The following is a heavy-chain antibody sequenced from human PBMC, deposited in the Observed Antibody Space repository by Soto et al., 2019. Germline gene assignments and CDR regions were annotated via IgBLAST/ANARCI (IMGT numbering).Heavy chain of an antibody. J-gene: IGHJ4*02. CDR2: IVKDGSEE. V-gene: IGHV3-7*05. CDR1: GFSFTEYW. D-gene: IGHD3-10*01. CDR3: ASHYFHALGS. Sequence: EVRLVESGGGLVQPGGSLRLSCAASGFSFTEYWMTWVRQAQGKGLEWVANIVKDGSEEYVDSVKGRFTISRDNAKNSVALQRISLRAEDTDVYFCASHYFHALGSWGQGTLVTVSS.